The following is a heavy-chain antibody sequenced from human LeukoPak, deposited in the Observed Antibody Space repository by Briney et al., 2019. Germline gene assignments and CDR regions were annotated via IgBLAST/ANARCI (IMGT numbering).Heavy chain of an antibody. CDR2: ISAYNGNT. J-gene: IGHJ4*02. Sequence: ASVKVSCKASGYTYTSYGISWVRRAPGQGLEWMGWISAYNGNTNYAQKLQGGVTMTTDTSTSTAYMELRSLRSDDTAVYYCAREGPVDTAMGYWGQGTLVTVSS. CDR3: AREGPVDTAMGY. CDR1: GYTYTSYG. D-gene: IGHD5-18*01. V-gene: IGHV1-18*01.